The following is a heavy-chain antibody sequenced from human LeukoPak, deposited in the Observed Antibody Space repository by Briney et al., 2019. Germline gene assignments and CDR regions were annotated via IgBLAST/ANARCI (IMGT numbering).Heavy chain of an antibody. CDR2: ISSSGSTI. V-gene: IGHV3-48*03. CDR1: GFTFSSYE. Sequence: PGGSLRLSCAASGFTFSSYEMNWVRQAPGKGLEWVSYISSSGSTIYYADSVKGRFTISRDNAKNSLYLQMNSLRAEDTAVYYCARVSPDSLYYYYVDVWGKGTTVTISS. J-gene: IGHJ6*03. D-gene: IGHD2-15*01. CDR3: ARVSPDSLYYYYVDV.